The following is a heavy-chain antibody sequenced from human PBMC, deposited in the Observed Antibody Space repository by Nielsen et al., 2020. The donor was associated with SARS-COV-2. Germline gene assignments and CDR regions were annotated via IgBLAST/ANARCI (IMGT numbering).Heavy chain of an antibody. D-gene: IGHD6-19*01. Sequence: GSLRLSCAASGFTFSSYAMHWVRQAPGKGLEWVAVISYDGSNKYYADSVKGRFTISRDNSKNTLYLQMNSLRAEDTAVYYCARSSGSAFDIWGQGTMVTVSS. CDR3: ARSSGSAFDI. CDR2: ISYDGSNK. V-gene: IGHV3-30*04. CDR1: GFTFSSYA. J-gene: IGHJ3*02.